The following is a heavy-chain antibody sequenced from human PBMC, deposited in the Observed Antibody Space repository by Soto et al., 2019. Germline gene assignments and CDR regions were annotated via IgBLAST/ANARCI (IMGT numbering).Heavy chain of an antibody. J-gene: IGHJ3*02. CDR3: ARVRIAVAGTWDAFDS. CDR2: IIPIFGTA. D-gene: IGHD6-19*01. V-gene: IGHV1-69*06. CDR1: GGTFSSYA. Sequence: SVKVSCKASGGTFSSYAISWVRQAPGQGLEWMGGIIPIFGTANYAQKFQGRVTITAEKSTCTAYMELSSLRSEDTAVYYCARVRIAVAGTWDAFDSWGQ.